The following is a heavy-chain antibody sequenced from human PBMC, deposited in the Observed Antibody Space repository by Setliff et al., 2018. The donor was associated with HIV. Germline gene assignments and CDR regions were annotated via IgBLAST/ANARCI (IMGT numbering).Heavy chain of an antibody. CDR2: IYHTGTT. Sequence: SETLSLTCIVSGASFTDHYWSWIRQPPGKGLEWIGDIYHTGTTKYNPSLKSRVTLSVDKSKTRFSLQLNSVTAADTAVYYCARLVTVVTLNYMDVWGKGTTVTVSS. V-gene: IGHV4-59*11. CDR1: GASFTDHY. D-gene: IGHD2-21*02. J-gene: IGHJ6*03. CDR3: ARLVTVVTLNYMDV.